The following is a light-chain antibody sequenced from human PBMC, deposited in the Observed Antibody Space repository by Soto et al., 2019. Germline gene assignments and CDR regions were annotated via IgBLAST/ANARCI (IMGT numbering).Light chain of an antibody. J-gene: IGKJ4*01. CDR3: QQYGSSPLT. V-gene: IGKV3-20*01. CDR1: QSVSSNS. Sequence: EIVLTQSPGTLSLSPGERATLSCRASQSVSSNSLAWYQQKPSQAPRLLIYGTSSRATGIPARFSGSGSGTDFTLTISRLEPEDFAVYYCQQYGSSPLTFGGGTKVEMK. CDR2: GTS.